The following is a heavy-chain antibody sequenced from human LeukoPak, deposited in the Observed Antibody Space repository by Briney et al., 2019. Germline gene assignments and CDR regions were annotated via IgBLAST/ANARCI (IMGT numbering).Heavy chain of an antibody. D-gene: IGHD4-17*01. CDR1: GGSFSGYY. Sequence: SETPSLTCAVYGGSFSGYYWSWIRQPPGKGLEWIGEINHSGSTNYNPSLKSRVTISVDTSKNQFSLKLSSVTAADTAVYYCARAPGRATVTTFWFDPWGQGTLVTVSS. CDR3: ARAPGRATVTTFWFDP. J-gene: IGHJ5*02. V-gene: IGHV4-34*01. CDR2: INHSGST.